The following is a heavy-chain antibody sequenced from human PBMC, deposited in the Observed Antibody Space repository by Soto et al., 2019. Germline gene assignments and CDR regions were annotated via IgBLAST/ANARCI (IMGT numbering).Heavy chain of an antibody. Sequence: QVQLVQSGAEVKKPGGSVKVSCKASGYTFTGYYMHWVRQAPGQGLEWMGWINPNSGGTNYAQKFQGWVTMTRDTSISTAYMELSRLRSDDTAVYYCATSVVPAARRRFDAFDIWGQGTMVTVSS. CDR1: GYTFTGYY. CDR3: ATSVVPAARRRFDAFDI. CDR2: INPNSGGT. V-gene: IGHV1-2*04. D-gene: IGHD2-2*01. J-gene: IGHJ3*02.